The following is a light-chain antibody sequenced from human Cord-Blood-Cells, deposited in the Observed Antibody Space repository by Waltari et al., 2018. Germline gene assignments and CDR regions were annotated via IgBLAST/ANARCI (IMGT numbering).Light chain of an antibody. CDR1: SSDVGSYNL. J-gene: IGLJ3*02. V-gene: IGLV2-23*03. Sequence: QSALTQPASVSGSPGQSITISCTGTSSDVGSYNLVSWYQQHPGKAPKLMIYEGSKRTSGVANRFSGSKSGNTAYLTISGLQAEDEADYYCCSYAGSSTFVFGGGTKLTVL. CDR3: CSYAGSSTFV. CDR2: EGS.